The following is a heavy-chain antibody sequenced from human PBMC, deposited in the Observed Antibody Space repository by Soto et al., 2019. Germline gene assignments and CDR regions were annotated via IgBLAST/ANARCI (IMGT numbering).Heavy chain of an antibody. J-gene: IGHJ6*03. Sequence: SGPTLVSPTQTLTLTCTFSGFSLSTSGVGVGWIRQPPGKALEWLALIYWDDDKRYSPSLKSRLTITKDTSKNQVVLTMTNMDPVDTATYYCARRHYCSSTSCYSGYMDVWGKGTTVTGSS. D-gene: IGHD2-2*01. CDR2: IYWDDDK. CDR1: GFSLSTSGVG. V-gene: IGHV2-5*02. CDR3: ARRHYCSSTSCYSGYMDV.